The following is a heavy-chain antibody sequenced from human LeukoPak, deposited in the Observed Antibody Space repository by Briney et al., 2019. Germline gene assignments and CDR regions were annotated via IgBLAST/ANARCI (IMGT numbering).Heavy chain of an antibody. Sequence: GGSLRLSCAVSGFAFGSETMSWVRQSPARGLEWVASISPAGGTTYYADYVKGRFTISRDNSNNTLFVHMNSLRAEDTAVYYCAKVRSGSANWALRIFDNWGQGTLVTVSS. CDR3: AKVRSGSANWALRIFDN. D-gene: IGHD1-1*01. CDR1: GFAFGSET. CDR2: ISPAGGTT. V-gene: IGHV3-23*01. J-gene: IGHJ4*02.